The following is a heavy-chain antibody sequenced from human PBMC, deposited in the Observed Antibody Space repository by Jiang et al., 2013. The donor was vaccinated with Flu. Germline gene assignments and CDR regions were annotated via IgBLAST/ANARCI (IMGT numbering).Heavy chain of an antibody. V-gene: IGHV4-59*01. Sequence: GSGLVKPSETLSLTCTVSGGSISSYYWSWIRQPPGKGLEWIGYIYYSGSTNYNPSLKSRVTISVDTSKNQFSLKLSSVTAADTAVYYCARGDSSPSELAWPFDIWGQGTMVTVSS. CDR3: ARGDSSPSELAWPFDI. CDR1: GGSISSYY. CDR2: IYYSGST. J-gene: IGHJ3*02. D-gene: IGHD6-13*01.